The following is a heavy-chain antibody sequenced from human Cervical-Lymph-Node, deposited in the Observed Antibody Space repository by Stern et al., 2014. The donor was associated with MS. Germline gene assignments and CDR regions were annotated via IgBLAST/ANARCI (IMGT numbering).Heavy chain of an antibody. Sequence: QVQLVQSGAEVKKPGSSVKVSCKSSGGILTAYVFNWVRQAPGQGLEWMGGIIPIFGTTNYAQKVQGRGTITWDESTRKLDMEVRSLRSEDTAVYYCARSLQFTYYYYYGMDVWGQGTTVTVSS. CDR2: IIPIFGTT. CDR1: GGILTAYV. D-gene: IGHD5-24*01. CDR3: ARSLQFTYYYYYGMDV. V-gene: IGHV1-69*01. J-gene: IGHJ6*02.